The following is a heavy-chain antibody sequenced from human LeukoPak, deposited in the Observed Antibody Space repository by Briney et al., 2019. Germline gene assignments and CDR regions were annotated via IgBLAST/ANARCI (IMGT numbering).Heavy chain of an antibody. J-gene: IGHJ3*02. Sequence: GGSLRLSCTASGFTFRTFWMAWVRQAPGKGLEWVAIIKQDGSEKKSVDSVKGRFTISRDSAKNSLYLQMNSLRTEDTAVYYCARDPGRGYDIWGQGTMVTVSS. CDR1: GFTFRTFW. CDR2: IKQDGSEK. D-gene: IGHD3-22*01. V-gene: IGHV3-7*01. CDR3: ARDPGRGYDI.